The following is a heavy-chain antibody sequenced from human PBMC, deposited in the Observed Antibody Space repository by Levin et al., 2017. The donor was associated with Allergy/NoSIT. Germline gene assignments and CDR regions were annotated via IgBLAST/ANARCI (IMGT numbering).Heavy chain of an antibody. V-gene: IGHV4-34*01. J-gene: IGHJ6*03. CDR2: INHSGST. D-gene: IGHD3-10*01. Sequence: SQTLSLTCAVYGGSFSGYYWSWIRQPPGKGLEWIGEINHSGSTNYNPSLKSRVTISLDTSKNQFSLKLTSVTAADTAVYYCARPVVRGVVSGYMDVWAKGTTVTVSS. CDR3: ARPVVRGVVSGYMDV. CDR1: GGSFSGYY.